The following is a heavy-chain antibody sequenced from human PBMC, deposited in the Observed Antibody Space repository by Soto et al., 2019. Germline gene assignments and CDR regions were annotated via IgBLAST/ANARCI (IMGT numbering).Heavy chain of an antibody. Sequence: PGGSLRLSCAASGFTFSSYAMSWVRQAPGKGLEWVSAISGSGGSTYYADSVKGRFTISRDNSKNTLYLQMNSLRAEDTAVYYCLKVVFGTTGHYYYYYGLDGWGQGTTVTVSS. CDR2: ISGSGGST. CDR3: LKVVFGTTGHYYYYYGLDG. V-gene: IGHV3-23*01. J-gene: IGHJ6*02. CDR1: GFTFSSYA. D-gene: IGHD1-7*01.